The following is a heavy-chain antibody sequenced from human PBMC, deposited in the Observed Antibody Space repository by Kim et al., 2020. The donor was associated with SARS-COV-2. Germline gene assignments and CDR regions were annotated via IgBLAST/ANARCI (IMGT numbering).Heavy chain of an antibody. J-gene: IGHJ4*02. CDR3: ARSWYSSDPYYFDY. Sequence: SPSSQGQVTISADKSISTAYLQWSSLKASDTAMYYCARSWYSSDPYYFDYWGQGTLVTVSS. D-gene: IGHD6-19*01. V-gene: IGHV5-51*01.